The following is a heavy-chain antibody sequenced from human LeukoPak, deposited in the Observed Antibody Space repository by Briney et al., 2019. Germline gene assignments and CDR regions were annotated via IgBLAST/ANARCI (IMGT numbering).Heavy chain of an antibody. CDR3: ARVLGENCSGGSCYPGGP. D-gene: IGHD2-15*01. Sequence: HPGGSLRLSCAASGFTFSSYAMHWVRQAPGKGLEWVAVISYDGSNKYYADSMKGRFTISRDNSKNTLYLQMNSLRAEDTAVYYCARVLGENCSGGSCYPGGPWGQGTLVTVSS. V-gene: IGHV3-30-3*01. CDR1: GFTFSSYA. CDR2: ISYDGSNK. J-gene: IGHJ5*02.